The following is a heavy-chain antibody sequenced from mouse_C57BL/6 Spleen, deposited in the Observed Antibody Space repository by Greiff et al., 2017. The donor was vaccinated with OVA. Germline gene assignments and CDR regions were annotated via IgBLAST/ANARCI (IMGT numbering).Heavy chain of an antibody. CDR2: ISNGGGST. CDR3: ARNYGSSYETWFAY. D-gene: IGHD1-1*01. J-gene: IGHJ3*01. V-gene: IGHV5-12*01. Sequence: EVQLQESGGGLVQPGGSLKLSCAASGFTFSDYYMYWVRQTPEKRLEWVAYISNGGGSTYYPDTVKGRFTISRDNAKNTLYLQMSRLKSEDTAMYYCARNYGSSYETWFAYWGQGTLVTVSA. CDR1: GFTFSDYY.